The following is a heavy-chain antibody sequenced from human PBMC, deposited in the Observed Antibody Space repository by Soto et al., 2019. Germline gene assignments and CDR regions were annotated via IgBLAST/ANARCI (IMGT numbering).Heavy chain of an antibody. CDR1: GFTFGRYS. Sequence: GGSLRLSCAASGFTFGRYSMSWVRQAPGKGPEWVSTISGRGDATYYADSVKGRFSISRDNSKNMLYLQMNSLRAEDTATHYCAYRGGAVADPFDYWGQGTLVTVSS. J-gene: IGHJ4*02. V-gene: IGHV3-23*01. D-gene: IGHD6-19*01. CDR3: AYRGGAVADPFDY. CDR2: ISGRGDAT.